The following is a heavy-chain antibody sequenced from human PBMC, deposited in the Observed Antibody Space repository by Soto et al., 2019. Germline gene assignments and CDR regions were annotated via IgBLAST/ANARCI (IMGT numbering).Heavy chain of an antibody. CDR2: IKKDGSVK. CDR1: GFSFSSYW. Sequence: EVQLVESGGGLVQPGGSLRLSCEASGFSFSSYWMNWVRQAPGKGLGWVAIIKKDGSVKYYVDSVKGRFTISRDNAKNSLYLQMNGPRAEDTAVYYCAGGSGWLIDYWGRGTLVTVSS. CDR3: AGGSGWLIDY. J-gene: IGHJ4*02. V-gene: IGHV3-7*03. D-gene: IGHD6-19*01.